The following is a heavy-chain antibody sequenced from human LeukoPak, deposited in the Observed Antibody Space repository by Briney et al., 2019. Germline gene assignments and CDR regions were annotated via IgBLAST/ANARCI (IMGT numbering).Heavy chain of an antibody. D-gene: IGHD3-10*01. V-gene: IGHV1-18*04. Sequence: GASVKVSCKASGYTFTGYYMHWVRQAPGQGLEWMGWISAYNGNTNYAQKLQGRVTMTTDTSTSTAYMELRSLRSDDTAVYYCARSYYYGSGSYGYWGQGTLVTVSS. J-gene: IGHJ4*02. CDR3: ARSYYYGSGSYGY. CDR2: ISAYNGNT. CDR1: GYTFTGYY.